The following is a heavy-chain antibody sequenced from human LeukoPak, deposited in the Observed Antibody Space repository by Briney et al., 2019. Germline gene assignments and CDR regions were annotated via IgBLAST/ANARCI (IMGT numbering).Heavy chain of an antibody. D-gene: IGHD3-10*01. CDR3: AYGVEGAFDI. CDR2: ISWNSGSI. J-gene: IGHJ3*02. Sequence: PGRSLRLSCAASGFTFDDYAMHWVRQAPGKGLEWVSGISWNSGSIGYADSVKGRFTISRDNAKNSLYLQMNSLRAEDTALYYCAYGVEGAFDIWGQGTMVTVPS. CDR1: GFTFDDYA. V-gene: IGHV3-9*01.